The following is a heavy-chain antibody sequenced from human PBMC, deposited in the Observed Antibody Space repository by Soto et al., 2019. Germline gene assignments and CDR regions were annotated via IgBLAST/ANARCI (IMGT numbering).Heavy chain of an antibody. CDR1: GDSVSSPYY. CDR2: VFHTGTT. V-gene: IGHV4-4*02. J-gene: IGHJ4*02. Sequence: QVQLQESGPGLVKPSGTLSLTCAVSGDSVSSPYYWCWVRQPPGKGLEWIGGVFHTGTTSYNPSLRSQVTISMDKSINHFSLDLSSVTAADTAVYYCARSAGWYAVNSWGTGTLVIVSS. D-gene: IGHD6-19*01. CDR3: ARSAGWYAVNS.